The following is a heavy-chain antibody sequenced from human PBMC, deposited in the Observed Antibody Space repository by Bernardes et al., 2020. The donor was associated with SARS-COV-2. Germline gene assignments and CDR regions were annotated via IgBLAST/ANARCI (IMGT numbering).Heavy chain of an antibody. CDR1: NDSIPNYY. D-gene: IGHD3-10*01. Sequence: SETLSLTCTVSNDSIPNYYWSWIRQPPGKGLEWIAYMYHTGSTHYNPSLKSRVTTSVETSKNQFSLKLSSVTAADTAVYYCARVFLRGVNPWFDTWGQGILVNVSS. J-gene: IGHJ5*02. V-gene: IGHV4-59*01. CDR3: ARVFLRGVNPWFDT. CDR2: MYHTGST.